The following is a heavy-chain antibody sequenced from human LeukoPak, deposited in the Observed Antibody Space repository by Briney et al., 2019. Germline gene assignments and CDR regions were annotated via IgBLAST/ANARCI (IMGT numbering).Heavy chain of an antibody. CDR2: ISAYNGNT. CDR3: ARDITPGGYYDSSGYPY. J-gene: IGHJ4*02. Sequence: ASVKVSCKASGYTFTNYGISWVRQAPGQGLEWMGWISAYNGNTNYAQKLQGRVTMTTDTSTSTAYMELSSLRSEDTAVYYCARDITPGGYYDSSGYPYWGQGTLVTVSS. D-gene: IGHD3-22*01. CDR1: GYTFTNYG. V-gene: IGHV1-18*01.